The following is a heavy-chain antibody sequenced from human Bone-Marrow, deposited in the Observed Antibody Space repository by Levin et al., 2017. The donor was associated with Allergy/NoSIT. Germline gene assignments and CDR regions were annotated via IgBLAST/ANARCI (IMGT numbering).Heavy chain of an antibody. CDR3: AKVSLAYGLRSVDLEH. V-gene: IGHV3-30*18. D-gene: IGHD3-10*01. Sequence: GESLKISCAASGFTFNSYAMHWVRQAPGKGLEWVALLSYDGIDKYYADSVKGRFSVSRDVSQNTLYLPMNSLRPEDAAVYYCAKVSLAYGLRSVDLEHWRQGPLVTVSS. CDR1: GFTFNSYA. CDR2: LSYDGIDK. J-gene: IGHJ5*02.